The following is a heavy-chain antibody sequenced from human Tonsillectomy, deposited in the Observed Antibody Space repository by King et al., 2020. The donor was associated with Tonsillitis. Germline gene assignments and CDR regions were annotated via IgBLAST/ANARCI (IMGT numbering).Heavy chain of an antibody. Sequence: VQLVESGGGLVKPGGSLRLSCAASGFTFSNYSMNWVRQAPGKGLEWGSSISSSTSYIYYADSVKGRFTISRDNAKNSLYLQMNSLRAEDTAVYYCARDLEDAFDIWGQGTMVTVSS. CDR2: ISSSTSYI. J-gene: IGHJ3*02. CDR3: ARDLEDAFDI. CDR1: GFTFSNYS. V-gene: IGHV3-21*01.